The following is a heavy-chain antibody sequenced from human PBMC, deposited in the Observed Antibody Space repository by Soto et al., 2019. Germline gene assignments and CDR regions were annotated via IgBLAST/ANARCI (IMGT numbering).Heavy chain of an antibody. V-gene: IGHV4-31*03. CDR2: IYYSGST. D-gene: IGHD2-2*01. CDR1: GGSISSGGYY. Sequence: ASETLSLTCTVSGGSISSGGYYWSWIRQHPGEGLEWIGYIYYSGSTYYNPSLKNRVTISVDTSKNQFSLKLSSVTAADTAVFYCARVVLVPAATRYYYYGMDVWGQGTTVTVSS. J-gene: IGHJ6*02. CDR3: ARVVLVPAATRYYYYGMDV.